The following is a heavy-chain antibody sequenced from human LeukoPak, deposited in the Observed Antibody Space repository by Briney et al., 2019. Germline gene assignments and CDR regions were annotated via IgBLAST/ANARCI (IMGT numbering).Heavy chain of an antibody. CDR1: GFTVSSNY. J-gene: IGHJ4*02. CDR2: ISSGGSST. V-gene: IGHV3-74*01. Sequence: PGGSLRLSCAASGFTVSSNYMSWVRQAPGKGLMWVSRISSGGSSTNYADSVKGRFTISRDNAKNTLYLQMNSLRAEDTAVYYCASGDYGQRIQPFDYWGQGTLVTVSS. CDR3: ASGDYGQRIQPFDY. D-gene: IGHD4-17*01.